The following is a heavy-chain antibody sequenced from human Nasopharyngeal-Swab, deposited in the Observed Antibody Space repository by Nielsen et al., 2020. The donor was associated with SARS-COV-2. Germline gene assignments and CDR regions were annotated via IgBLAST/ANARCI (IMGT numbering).Heavy chain of an antibody. CDR3: ARGIVSGSYGDKTDAFEI. CDR2: IIPIFGTA. Sequence: SVKVSCKAPGGTFRTYAMNWVRQAPGQGLEWMGGIIPIFGTANYAQKIQGRVTITADKSTSIVYMELSSLRSEDTAVYYCARGIVSGSYGDKTDAFEIWGQGTMVTVSS. CDR1: GGTFRTYA. D-gene: IGHD1-26*01. J-gene: IGHJ3*02. V-gene: IGHV1-69*06.